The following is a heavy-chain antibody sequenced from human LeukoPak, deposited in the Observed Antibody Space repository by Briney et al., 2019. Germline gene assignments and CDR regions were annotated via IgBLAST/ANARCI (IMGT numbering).Heavy chain of an antibody. D-gene: IGHD6-13*01. CDR3: ARDGGYSSCWYKY. V-gene: IGHV3-33*01. CDR2: IWYDGSNK. CDR1: GFTFSSYG. Sequence: GGSLRLSCAASGFTFSSYGMHWVRQAPGKGLEWVAVIWYDGSNKYYADSVKGRFTISRDNSKNTLYLQMNSLRAEDTAVYYCARDGGYSSCWYKYWGQGTLVTVSS. J-gene: IGHJ4*02.